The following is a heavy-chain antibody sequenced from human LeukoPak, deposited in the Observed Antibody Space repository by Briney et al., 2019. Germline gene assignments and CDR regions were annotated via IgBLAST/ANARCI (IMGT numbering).Heavy chain of an antibody. V-gene: IGHV4-59*12. CDR1: GASTTSYH. CDR2: IYSDGTT. Sequence: PSETLSLTCSVSGASTTSYHWNWIRQAPGKGLEWIGYIYSDGTTSYSPSLRSRVTISIDTSRNQFSLKLSSVTAADAAVYYCARDTRSYDTSGYYYFDYWGQGALVAVSS. D-gene: IGHD3-22*01. J-gene: IGHJ4*02. CDR3: ARDTRSYDTSGYYYFDY.